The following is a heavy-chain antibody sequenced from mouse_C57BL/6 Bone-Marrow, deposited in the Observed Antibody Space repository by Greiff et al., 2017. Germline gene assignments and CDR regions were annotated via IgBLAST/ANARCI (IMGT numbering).Heavy chain of an antibody. CDR1: GYTFTSYG. D-gene: IGHD1-1*01. V-gene: IGHV1-81*01. J-gene: IGHJ2*01. CDR3: ARLPYYYGSTYFDC. Sequence: QVQLQQSGAELARPGASVKLSCKASGYTFTSYGISWVKQRTGQGLEWIGEIYPRSGNTYYNEKFKGKGTLTADKSSSTAYMELRRRTSVDAAVYFCARLPYYYGSTYFDCWGQGTTLTVSS. CDR2: IYPRSGNT.